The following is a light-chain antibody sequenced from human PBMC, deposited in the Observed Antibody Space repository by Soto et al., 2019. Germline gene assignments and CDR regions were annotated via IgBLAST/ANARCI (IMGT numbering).Light chain of an antibody. Sequence: QSVLTQPASVSGSPGQSITISCTGTSTDVGSHKLVSWHQQYPGNAPKLIIFEAYKRPSGVSNRFSGSKSGSTASLTISGLQAEDEADYYCCSNAVGSTYVFGTGTKVTVL. CDR1: STDVGSHKL. J-gene: IGLJ1*01. CDR2: EAY. CDR3: CSNAVGSTYV. V-gene: IGLV2-23*01.